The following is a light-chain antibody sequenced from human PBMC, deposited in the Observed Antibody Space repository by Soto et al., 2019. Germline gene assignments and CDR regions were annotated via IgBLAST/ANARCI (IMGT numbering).Light chain of an antibody. J-gene: IGLJ1*01. CDR2: EVS. CDR3: SSYTSSSTLYV. CDR1: SSDVGGYNY. Sequence: LTQPASVSGSPGQSITISCTGTSSDVGGYNYVSWYQQHPGKAPKLMIYEVSNRPSGVSNRFSGSKSGNTASLAISGLQAEDEADYYCSSYTSSSTLYVFGTGTKVTVL. V-gene: IGLV2-14*01.